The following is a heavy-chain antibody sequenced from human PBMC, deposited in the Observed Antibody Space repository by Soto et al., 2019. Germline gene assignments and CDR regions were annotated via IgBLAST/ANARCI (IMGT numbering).Heavy chain of an antibody. CDR2: ISGSGGST. V-gene: IGHV3-23*01. J-gene: IGHJ2*01. CDR1: GFTFSNYA. Sequence: EVQLLESGGGLVQPGGSLRLSCAASGFTFSNYAMSWVRQAPGKGLEWVSGISGSGGSTFYGDSVKGRFTISRDTAKNKLYLQVNRLRAEDTAVYYCSRDKGVWFDGYWYFDLWGRGTLVTVSS. CDR3: SRDKGVWFDGYWYFDL. D-gene: IGHD3-10*01.